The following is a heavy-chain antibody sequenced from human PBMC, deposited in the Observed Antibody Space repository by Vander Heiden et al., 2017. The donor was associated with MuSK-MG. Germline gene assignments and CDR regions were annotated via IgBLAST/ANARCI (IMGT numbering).Heavy chain of an antibody. J-gene: IGHJ6*02. CDR1: GGPSSGSY. D-gene: IGHD6-19*01. CDR3: ARGLSSGWYGYYYYGMDV. Sequence: QVQLQQWGAGLLRPSKTLSLTCAAIGGPSSGSYWSWIRQPPGKGLEWIGEINHSGSTNYNPSLKSRVTISVDTSKNQFSLKLSSVTAADTAVYYCARGLSSGWYGYYYYGMDVWGQGTTVTVSS. CDR2: INHSGST. V-gene: IGHV4-34*01.